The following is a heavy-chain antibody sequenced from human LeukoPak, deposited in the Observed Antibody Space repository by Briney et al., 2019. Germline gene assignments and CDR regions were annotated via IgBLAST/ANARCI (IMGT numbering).Heavy chain of an antibody. CDR3: SRDXDCTVTTCFDGDDGFDX. CDR1: GFTFNIYS. Sequence: GGSLRLSCEASGFTFNIYSMNWVRQVPGKGLEWVSSISSQSVYIYYADSVKGRFAISRDNAKKSLYLQMNSLTAEDTAVYFCSRDXDCTVTTCFDGDDGFDXXGRGXMVTV. CDR2: ISSQSVYI. D-gene: IGHD2-8*02. V-gene: IGHV3-21*01. J-gene: IGHJ3*02.